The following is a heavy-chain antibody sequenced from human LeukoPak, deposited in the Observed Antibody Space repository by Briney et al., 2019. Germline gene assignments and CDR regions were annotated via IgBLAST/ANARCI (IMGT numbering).Heavy chain of an antibody. J-gene: IGHJ3*02. Sequence: GGSLRLSCAASGFTFSDCYMSWIRQAPGKGLEWVSYISSSGSTIYYADSVKGRFTISRDNAKNSLYLQMNSLRAEDTAVYYCARGDSSGWYQGAFDIWGQGTMVTVSS. V-gene: IGHV3-11*01. D-gene: IGHD6-19*01. CDR3: ARGDSSGWYQGAFDI. CDR2: ISSSGSTI. CDR1: GFTFSDCY.